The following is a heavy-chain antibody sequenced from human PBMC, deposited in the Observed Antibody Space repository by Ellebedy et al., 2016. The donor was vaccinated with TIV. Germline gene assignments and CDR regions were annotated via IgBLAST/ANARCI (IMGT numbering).Heavy chain of an antibody. V-gene: IGHV4-34*01. CDR1: GGSFSGYY. CDR3: ARSTFGELLSATYYFDY. CDR2: INHSGST. J-gene: IGHJ4*02. D-gene: IGHD3-10*01. Sequence: SETLSLXXAVYGGSFSGYYWSWIRQPPGKGLEWIGEINHSGSTNYNPSLKSRVTISVDTSKNQFSLKLSSVTAADTAVYYCARSTFGELLSATYYFDYWGQGTLVTVSS.